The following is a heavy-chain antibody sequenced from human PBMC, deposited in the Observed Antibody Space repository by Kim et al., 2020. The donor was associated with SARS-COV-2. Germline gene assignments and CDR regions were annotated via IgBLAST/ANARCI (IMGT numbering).Heavy chain of an antibody. CDR2: ISGSGGST. Sequence: GGSLRLSCAASGFTFSSYAMSWVRQAPGKGLEWVSAISGSGGSTYYADSVKGRFTISRDNSKNTLYLQMNSLRAEDTAVYYCAKDRVVDDQNLYKLPGIAVSLVWDYWGQGTLVTVSS. D-gene: IGHD6-19*01. CDR3: AKDRVVDDQNLYKLPGIAVSLVWDY. CDR1: GFTFSSYA. J-gene: IGHJ4*02. V-gene: IGHV3-23*01.